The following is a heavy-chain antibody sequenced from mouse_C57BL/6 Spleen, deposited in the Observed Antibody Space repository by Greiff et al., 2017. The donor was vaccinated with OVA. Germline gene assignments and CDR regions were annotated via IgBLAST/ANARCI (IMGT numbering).Heavy chain of an antibody. CDR2: INPSCGYT. V-gene: IGHV1-4*01. J-gene: IGHJ4*01. D-gene: IGHD4-1*01. CDR1: GYTFNSYT. CDR3: ARRDWDYAIDY. Sequence: QVQLQQSGAELARPGASVKMSCKASGYTFNSYTMHWVKQRPGQGLEWIGYINPSCGYTKYNQKFKDKATLPADKSSSTAYMQLINQTSEDSAVYYWARRDWDYAIDYWGQGTSVTVSS.